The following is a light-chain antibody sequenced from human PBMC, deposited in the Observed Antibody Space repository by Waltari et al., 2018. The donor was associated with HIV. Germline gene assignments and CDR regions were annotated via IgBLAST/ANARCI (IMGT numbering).Light chain of an antibody. CDR3: QRLNSYRFT. Sequence: DSQLTQSQSFRSASVGARVTITCRASQGISSYLAWYQQKPGKAPKLLIYTASIMQSGVPSRFSGSGSGTEFTLTISSLQPEDFAAYYCQRLNSYRFTFGPGTKVDIK. CDR1: QGISSY. CDR2: TAS. J-gene: IGKJ3*01. V-gene: IGKV1-9*01.